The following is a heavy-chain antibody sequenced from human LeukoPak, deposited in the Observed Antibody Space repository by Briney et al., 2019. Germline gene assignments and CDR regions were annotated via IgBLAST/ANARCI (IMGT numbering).Heavy chain of an antibody. V-gene: IGHV1-18*01. CDR1: GYTFTRYD. J-gene: IGHJ4*02. CDR3: ARVQDGDNLDY. Sequence: ASVKVSCKASGYTFTRYDINWVRQAPGQGLEWMGWISAYNGNTNYAQKLQGRVTMTTDTSTGTAYMELRSLRSDDTAVYYCARVQDGDNLDYWGQGTLVTVSS. D-gene: IGHD4-17*01. CDR2: ISAYNGNT.